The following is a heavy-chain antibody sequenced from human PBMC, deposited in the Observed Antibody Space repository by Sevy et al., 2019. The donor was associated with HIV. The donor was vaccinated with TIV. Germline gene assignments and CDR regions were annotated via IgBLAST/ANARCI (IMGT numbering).Heavy chain of an antibody. Sequence: ASVKVSCKASGYTFTSYGISWVRQAPGQGLEWMGWISAYNGNTNYAQKLQGRVTMTTDTSTSTAYMELRSLRSDDTAVYYCARDEDCSGGSCYYNWFDPWGQGTLVTVSS. V-gene: IGHV1-18*01. D-gene: IGHD2-15*01. CDR3: ARDEDCSGGSCYYNWFDP. CDR1: GYTFTSYG. J-gene: IGHJ5*02. CDR2: ISAYNGNT.